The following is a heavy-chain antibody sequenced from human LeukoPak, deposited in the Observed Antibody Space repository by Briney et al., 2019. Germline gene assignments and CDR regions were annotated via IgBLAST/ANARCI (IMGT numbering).Heavy chain of an antibody. V-gene: IGHV3-66*01. CDR2: IYSGGRT. J-gene: IGHJ4*02. D-gene: IGHD5-18*01. Sequence: PGGALRLSCVASGFTVSNNYMNWVGQAPGKGLEGVSIIYSGGRTHYADYVRGRLRIYRDKSKNTLYLQMNSLRAEDTAVYFCARGNTAMSNWGQGTLVTVSS. CDR3: ARGNTAMSN. CDR1: GFTVSNNY.